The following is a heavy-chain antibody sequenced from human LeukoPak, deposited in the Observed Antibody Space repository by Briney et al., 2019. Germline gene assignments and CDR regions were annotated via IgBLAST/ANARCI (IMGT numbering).Heavy chain of an antibody. V-gene: IGHV2-5*01. Sequence: SGPTLVNPTQTLTVTCSFSGFSVSSSGVAVAWIRQPPGKALEWLALIYWNDDKHYSPSLNNRLTITKDTSKNQVVLTMTNMDPVDTATFYCALRFSAALAFDYWGQGTLVTVSS. CDR2: IYWNDDK. D-gene: IGHD6-13*01. CDR3: ALRFSAALAFDY. CDR1: GFSVSSSGVA. J-gene: IGHJ4*02.